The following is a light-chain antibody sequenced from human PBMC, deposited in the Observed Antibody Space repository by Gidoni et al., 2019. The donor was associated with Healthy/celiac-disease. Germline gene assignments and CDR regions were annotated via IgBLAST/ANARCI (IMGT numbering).Light chain of an antibody. Sequence: SYELTQPSSVSVSPGQTARITCSGDVLKKKYARWFQQKPGQAPVLVIYKDSERPSGIPERFSGSSSGTTVTLTISGAQVEDEADYYCYSAADNNPVFGGGTKLTVL. CDR3: YSAADNNPV. J-gene: IGLJ2*01. CDR2: KDS. CDR1: VLKKKY. V-gene: IGLV3-27*01.